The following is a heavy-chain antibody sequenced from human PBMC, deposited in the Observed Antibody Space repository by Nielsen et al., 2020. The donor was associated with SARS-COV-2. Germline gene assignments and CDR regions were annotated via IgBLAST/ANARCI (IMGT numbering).Heavy chain of an antibody. J-gene: IGHJ5*02. V-gene: IGHV4-34*01. D-gene: IGHD6-19*01. CDR3: ARGKRSSGWYNWFDP. CDR2: INHSGST. Sequence: SETLSLTCTVSGGSRSSYYWSWIRQPPGKGLEWVGEINHSGSTTYNPSLKGRVTMSVDTSKNQFSLKMRSVTAADTAVYYCARGKRSSGWYNWFDPWGLGTLVTVSS. CDR1: GGSRSSYY.